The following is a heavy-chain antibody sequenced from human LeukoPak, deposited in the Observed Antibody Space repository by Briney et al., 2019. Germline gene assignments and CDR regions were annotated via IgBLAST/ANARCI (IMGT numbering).Heavy chain of an antibody. CDR1: GFTFSGHW. CDR3: ARDTPVSGFDY. Sequence: GGSLRLSCAASGFTFSGHWMSWVRQAPAKGLEWVAHMNGDGSQIYYMDFVKGRFTISRDNAKNSLYLQMNSLRAEDTAVYYCARDTPVSGFDYWGQGTLVTVSS. V-gene: IGHV3-7*01. D-gene: IGHD2/OR15-2a*01. J-gene: IGHJ4*02. CDR2: MNGDGSQI.